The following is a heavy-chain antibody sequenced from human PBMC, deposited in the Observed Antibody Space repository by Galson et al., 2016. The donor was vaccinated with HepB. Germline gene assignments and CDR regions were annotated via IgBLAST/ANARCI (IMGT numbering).Heavy chain of an antibody. CDR1: GETFRNYR. Sequence: SVKVSCKASGETFRNYRIDWVRQAPGQGLEWMGGIIPLSHTANYAQNFQVRVTITAAESTSSSYLELSSLKSEDTAVYSCARGGPSNQARPPPEPLRTWGQGTLITVSS. J-gene: IGHJ4*02. CDR3: ARGGPSNQARPPPEPLRT. V-gene: IGHV1-69*13. CDR2: IIPLSHTA. D-gene: IGHD1-14*01.